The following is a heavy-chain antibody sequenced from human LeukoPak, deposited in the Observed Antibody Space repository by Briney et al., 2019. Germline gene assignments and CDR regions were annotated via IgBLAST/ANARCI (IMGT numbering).Heavy chain of an antibody. D-gene: IGHD2-15*01. CDR1: GFSLSNYV. Sequence: GRSLRLSCAASGFSLSNYVMYWVRQAPRKGLEWVAVISYDGNNKHYADSVKGRFTISRDNSKNTLYLQMSSLRGEDTAVYYCAKGLQVAEPPDYWGQGILVTVSS. CDR3: AKGLQVAEPPDY. CDR2: ISYDGNNK. J-gene: IGHJ4*02. V-gene: IGHV3-30*18.